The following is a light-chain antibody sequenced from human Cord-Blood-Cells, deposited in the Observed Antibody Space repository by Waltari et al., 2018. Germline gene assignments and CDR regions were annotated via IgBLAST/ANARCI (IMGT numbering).Light chain of an antibody. J-gene: IGKJ1*01. CDR2: GAS. CDR1: QSVSSSY. V-gene: IGKV3-20*01. Sequence: EIVLTQPPGTLSLFPGDRATLSCRASQSVSSSYLAWYQQKPGPAPRLRIYGASSRATGIPDRFSGSRSGTDFTLTISRLEPEDFAVYYCQQYGSSPGTFGQGTKVEIK. CDR3: QQYGSSPGT.